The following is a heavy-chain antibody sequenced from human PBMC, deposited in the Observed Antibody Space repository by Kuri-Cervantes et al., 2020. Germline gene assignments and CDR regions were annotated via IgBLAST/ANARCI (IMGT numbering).Heavy chain of an antibody. CDR3: ARRAKGGTYNDY. J-gene: IGHJ4*02. V-gene: IGHV4-39*07. CDR1: DNSIRSVGYY. CDR2: FFHSGST. D-gene: IGHD3-16*01. Sequence: ESLKISCTVSDNSIRSVGYYWGWIRQPPGKGLEWIGSFFHSGSTSYRPSLKSRITMSVDTSRNQLSLSLSSVTAADTAIYYCARRAKGGTYNDYWGQGTLVTVSS.